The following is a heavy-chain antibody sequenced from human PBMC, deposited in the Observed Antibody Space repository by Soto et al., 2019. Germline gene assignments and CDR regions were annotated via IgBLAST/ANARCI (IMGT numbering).Heavy chain of an antibody. Sequence: EVQLVESGGDLVQPGGSLRLSCVASGFALSSFWMTWVRQAPGKGLEWVAKIKGDGSEQNYVDSVRGRFTISRDNAKNSVYLQMNSLRVDDTAVYYCTRNQVKADYWGQGNLVTVSS. V-gene: IGHV3-7*01. CDR1: GFALSSFW. CDR3: TRNQVKADY. J-gene: IGHJ4*02. D-gene: IGHD3-22*01. CDR2: IKGDGSEQ.